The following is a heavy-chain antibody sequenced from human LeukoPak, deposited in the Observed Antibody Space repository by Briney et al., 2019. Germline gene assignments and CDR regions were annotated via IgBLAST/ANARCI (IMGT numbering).Heavy chain of an antibody. CDR2: INPDGSGT. V-gene: IGHV3-74*01. CDR1: GFTFNNNW. CDR3: AIRCYYQSSGYCGFDY. J-gene: IGHJ4*02. Sequence: GGSLRLSCAASGFTFNNNWMHWVRQAPGKGLVWVSSINPDGSGTVHADSVKGRFTVSRDNAKNTLYLQMNGLRVEDTAIYHCAIRCYYQSSGYCGFDYWGQGTLVTISS. D-gene: IGHD3-22*01.